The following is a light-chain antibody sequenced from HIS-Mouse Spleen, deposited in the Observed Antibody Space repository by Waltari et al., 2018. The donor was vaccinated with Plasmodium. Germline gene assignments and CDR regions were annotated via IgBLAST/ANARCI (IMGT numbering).Light chain of an antibody. CDR3: YSTDSSGNHRV. V-gene: IGLV3-10*01. Sequence: SYELTQPPSVSVSPGQTARITCSGAALPKKYASWYQQKSGQAPVLVIYEDSKRPYGIPERFSGSSSGTMATLTISGAQVEDEADYYCYSTDSSGNHRVVGGGTKLTVL. CDR1: ALPKKY. J-gene: IGLJ3*02. CDR2: EDS.